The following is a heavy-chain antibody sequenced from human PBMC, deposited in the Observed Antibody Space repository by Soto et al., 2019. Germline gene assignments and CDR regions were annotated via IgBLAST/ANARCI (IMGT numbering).Heavy chain of an antibody. V-gene: IGHV3-73*01. CDR1: GVTFSGSA. J-gene: IGHJ3*02. CDR3: TIGYPPHDAFDI. Sequence: GGSLRLSCAASGVTFSGSAMHWVRQASGKGLEWVGRIRSKANSYATAYAASVKGRFTISRDDSKNTAYLQMNSLKTEDTAVYYCTIGYPPHDAFDIWGQGTMVTVSS. CDR2: IRSKANSYAT. D-gene: IGHD5-18*01.